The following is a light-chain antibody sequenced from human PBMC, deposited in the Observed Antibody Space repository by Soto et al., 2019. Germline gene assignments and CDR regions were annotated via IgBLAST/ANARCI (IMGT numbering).Light chain of an antibody. J-gene: IGLJ1*01. V-gene: IGLV2-11*01. CDR3: CSYAGSYNYV. Sequence: QSALTQPRSVSGSPGQSVTISCTGTSSDVGAYNYVSWYQQHPGKAPKVMIYDVSKRPSGVPDRFSGSKSGTTASLTISGLQDDDEADYYCCSYAGSYNYVFRSGTKVTVL. CDR1: SSDVGAYNY. CDR2: DVS.